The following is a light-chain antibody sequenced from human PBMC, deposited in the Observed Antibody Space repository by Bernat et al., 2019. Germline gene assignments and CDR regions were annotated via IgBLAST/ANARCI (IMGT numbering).Light chain of an antibody. CDR1: SNNVGYQG. J-gene: IGLJ3*02. CDR2: RNH. CDR3: SAWGSRLRAWV. Sequence: QAGLTQPPSVSRGLRETATLTCTGNSNNVGYQGAAWLQQHQGHPPKLLSYRNHNRPSGISERFSASRSGNTASLTITGLQPEDEAEYYCSAWGSRLRAWVCGGGTKLTVL. V-gene: IGLV10-54*04.